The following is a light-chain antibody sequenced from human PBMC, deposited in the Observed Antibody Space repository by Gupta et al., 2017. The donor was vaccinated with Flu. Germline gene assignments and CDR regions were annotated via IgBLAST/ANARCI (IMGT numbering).Light chain of an antibody. V-gene: IGKV3-11*01. Sequence: PATLSLSPGERATLSCRASLNLGKYLAWYQQKPGQAPRLLIYETSYRAAGVPARFSGSGSGSEFTLTISSREPEDFAVYYCQQRSNWLLSFGGGTTVDIK. CDR3: QQRSNWLLS. J-gene: IGKJ4*01. CDR2: ETS. CDR1: LNLGKY.